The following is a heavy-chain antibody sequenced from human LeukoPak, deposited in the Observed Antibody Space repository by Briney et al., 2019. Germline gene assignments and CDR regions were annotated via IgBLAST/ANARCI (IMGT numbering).Heavy chain of an antibody. CDR3: ARELLNAPTPGAY. Sequence: PSETLSLTCTVSGGSISSDYWSWIRQPPGKGLEWIGYVYYSGITNYNPSLKSRVTISVGTSKNHFSLKLTSVTAADTAVYYCARELLNAPTPGAYWGQGILVTVSS. CDR2: VYYSGIT. D-gene: IGHD2-21*01. V-gene: IGHV4-59*12. J-gene: IGHJ4*02. CDR1: GGSISSDY.